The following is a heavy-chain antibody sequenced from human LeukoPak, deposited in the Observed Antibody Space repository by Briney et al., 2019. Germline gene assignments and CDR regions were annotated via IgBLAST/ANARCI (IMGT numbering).Heavy chain of an antibody. V-gene: IGHV4-31*03. D-gene: IGHD2-21*02. Sequence: SETLSLTCTVSGGSISSGGYYWSWIRQHPGKGLEWIGYIYYSGSTYYNPSLESRVTISVDTSKNQFSLKLSSVTAADTAVYYCARDGGDCGGDCYSPDAFDIWGQGTMVTVSS. CDR2: IYYSGST. J-gene: IGHJ3*02. CDR3: ARDGGDCGGDCYSPDAFDI. CDR1: GGSISSGGYY.